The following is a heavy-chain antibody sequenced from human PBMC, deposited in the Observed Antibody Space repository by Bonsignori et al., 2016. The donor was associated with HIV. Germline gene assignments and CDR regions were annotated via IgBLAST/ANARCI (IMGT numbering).Heavy chain of an antibody. Sequence: WIRQPPGKGLEWIGEINHSGSTNYNPSLKSRVTISVDTSKNQFSLKLSSVTAADTAVYYCARGPHYDFWSGFFYYYYYMDVWGKGTTVTVSS. CDR2: INHSGST. V-gene: IGHV4-34*01. CDR3: ARGPHYDFWSGFFYYYYYMDV. D-gene: IGHD3-3*01. J-gene: IGHJ6*03.